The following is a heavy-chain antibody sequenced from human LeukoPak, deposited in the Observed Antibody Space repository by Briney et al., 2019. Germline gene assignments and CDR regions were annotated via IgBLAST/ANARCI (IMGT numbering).Heavy chain of an antibody. CDR1: GFTFSSYG. CDR3: AKFGDSSSYYYTAKFDF. V-gene: IGHV3-30*18. CDR2: ISYDGSNK. D-gene: IGHD3-22*01. J-gene: IGHJ4*02. Sequence: GRSLRLSCAASGFTFSSYGMHWVRQAPGKGLEWVAVISYDGSNKYYADSVKGRFTISRDNSKNTLYLQMNSLRAEDTAVYYCAKFGDSSSYYYTAKFDFWGQGTLVSVSS.